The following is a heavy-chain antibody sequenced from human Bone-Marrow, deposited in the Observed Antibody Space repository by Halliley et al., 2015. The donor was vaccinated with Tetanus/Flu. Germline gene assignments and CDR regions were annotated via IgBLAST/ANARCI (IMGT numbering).Heavy chain of an antibody. J-gene: IGHJ4*02. D-gene: IGHD3-22*01. Sequence: WIGEISHRGGTNYNPSLKSRVTLSVDTSKNQFSLELSSVTAADTAVYYCVRETYFDSSGYDFWGQGTLVTVSS. V-gene: IGHV4-34*09. CDR3: VRETYFDSSGYDF. CDR2: ISHRGGT.